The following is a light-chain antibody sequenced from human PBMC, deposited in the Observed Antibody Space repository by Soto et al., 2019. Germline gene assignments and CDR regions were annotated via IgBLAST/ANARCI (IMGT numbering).Light chain of an antibody. V-gene: IGKV3-11*01. CDR1: QSVSSY. CDR2: DAS. Sequence: EIVLTQSPATLSLSPGERATLSCRASQSVSSYLAWYQQKPGQAPRLLIYDASNRATGIPARFSGSGSGTDFTLTISRLEPEDCAVYYCQQRSNWPRLTFGGGTKVEIK. J-gene: IGKJ4*01. CDR3: QQRSNWPRLT.